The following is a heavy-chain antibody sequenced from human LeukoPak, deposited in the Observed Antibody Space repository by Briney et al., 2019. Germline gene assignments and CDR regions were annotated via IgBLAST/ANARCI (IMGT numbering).Heavy chain of an antibody. D-gene: IGHD3-10*01. CDR1: GYTFSSYY. CDR3: ARERPGACWFDP. J-gene: IGHJ5*02. Sequence: GASVKVSCKASGYTFSSYYMHWVRQAPGQGLEWMGIIKPSSSRTSYAQKFQGRVTMTRDTSTSTVYMELSSPRSEDTAVYYCARERPGACWFDPWGQGTLVTVSS. CDR2: IKPSSSRT. V-gene: IGHV1-46*01.